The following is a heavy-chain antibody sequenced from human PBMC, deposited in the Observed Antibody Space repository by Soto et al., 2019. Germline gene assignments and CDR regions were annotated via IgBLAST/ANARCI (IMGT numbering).Heavy chain of an antibody. CDR1: GFTFRTYW. Sequence: PGGSLRLSCAASGFTFRTYWMSWVRQAPGKGLEWVANINQGGTERHYADSVKGRFTISRDNAKNSLYLQMNSLRAEDAALYFCARDPTATTGPGWDFWGQGTLVTVSS. V-gene: IGHV3-7*01. CDR2: INQGGTER. D-gene: IGHD1-1*01. CDR3: ARDPTATTGPGWDF. J-gene: IGHJ4*02.